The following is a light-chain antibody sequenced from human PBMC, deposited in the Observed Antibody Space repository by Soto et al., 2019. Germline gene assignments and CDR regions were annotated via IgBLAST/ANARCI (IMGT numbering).Light chain of an antibody. CDR2: GAS. CDR3: QQYGSSSWT. J-gene: IGKJ1*01. V-gene: IGKV3-20*01. CDR1: QSVSSSY. Sequence: IVLTQSPGTLSLSPGERATLSCRASQSVSSSYLAWYQQKPGQAPRLLIYGASSRATGIPDRFSGSGSGTDCTLTISRLEPEDFAVYYCQQYGSSSWTFGQGTKVEIK.